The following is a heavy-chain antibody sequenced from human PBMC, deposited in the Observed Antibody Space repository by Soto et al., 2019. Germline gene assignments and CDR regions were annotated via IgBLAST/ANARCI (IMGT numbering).Heavy chain of an antibody. J-gene: IGHJ4*02. CDR2: MNPNSGNT. CDR1: GYTFTSYE. D-gene: IGHD3-16*01. Sequence: QVQLVQSGAEVKKPGASVKVSCKASGYTFTSYEINWVRQATGQGLEWMGWMNPNSGNTGYARKYQGRVTMTSNTPSTRAHREASTLGLGGRAVFFGARGKIRRGGGGGGFWGQGTLVTVSS. V-gene: IGHV1-8*01. CDR3: ARGKIRRGGGGGGF.